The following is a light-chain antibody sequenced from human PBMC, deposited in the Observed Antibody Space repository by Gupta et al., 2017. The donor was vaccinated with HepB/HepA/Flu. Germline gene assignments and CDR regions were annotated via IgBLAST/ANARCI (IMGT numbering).Light chain of an antibody. V-gene: IGLV1-51*02. CDR3: GTLDMTRSGGV. CDR2: ESD. J-gene: IGLJ3*02. Sequence: QPVLTQPLSVSAASGQTVTISCSGSSTNIGNNYVFWYQQHPRTAPTLLIFESDKRRSGIPDRFSGSKSGTSATLCITGLQTGEEAIYYCGTLDMTRSGGVFGGGTKLTVL. CDR1: STNIGNNY.